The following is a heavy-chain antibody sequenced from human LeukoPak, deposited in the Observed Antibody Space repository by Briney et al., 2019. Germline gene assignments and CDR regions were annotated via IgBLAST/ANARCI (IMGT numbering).Heavy chain of an antibody. J-gene: IGHJ6*02. CDR3: ARDQFEVVPAAADYYYYYGMDV. Sequence: GGSLRLSCAASGFTFSSYGMHWVRQAPGKGLEWVAVIWYDGSNKYYADSVKGRFTISRDNSKNTLYLQMNSLRAEDTAVYYCARDQFEVVPAAADYYYYYGMDVWDQGTTVTVSS. D-gene: IGHD2-2*01. CDR1: GFTFSSYG. CDR2: IWYDGSNK. V-gene: IGHV3-33*01.